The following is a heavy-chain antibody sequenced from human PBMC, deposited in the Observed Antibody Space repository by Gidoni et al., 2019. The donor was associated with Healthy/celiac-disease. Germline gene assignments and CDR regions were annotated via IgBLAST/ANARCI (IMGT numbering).Heavy chain of an antibody. CDR1: GGSISSYS. V-gene: IGHV4-59*01. Sequence: QVQLQESGPGLVKPSETLSLTCTFPGGSISSYSWSWIRQPPGKGLEWIGYIYYSGSTNYNPSLKSRVTISVDTSKNQFSLKLSSVTAADTAVYYCARDFYVGGGWFYFDYWGQGTLVTVSS. CDR3: ARDFYVGGGWFYFDY. CDR2: IYYSGST. D-gene: IGHD6-19*01. J-gene: IGHJ4*02.